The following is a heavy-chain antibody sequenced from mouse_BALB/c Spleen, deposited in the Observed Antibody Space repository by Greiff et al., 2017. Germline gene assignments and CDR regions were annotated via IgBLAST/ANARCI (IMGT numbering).Heavy chain of an antibody. Sequence: QVQLQQSGAELAKPGASVKMSCKASGYTFTSYWMHWVKQRPVQGLEWIGYINPSTGYTEYNQKFKDKATLTADKSSSTAYMQLSSLTSEDSAVYYCATGTYYFDDWGQGTTLTVSS. J-gene: IGHJ2*01. CDR2: INPSTGYT. V-gene: IGHV1-7*01. D-gene: IGHD4-1*01. CDR1: GYTFTSYW. CDR3: ATGTYYFDD.